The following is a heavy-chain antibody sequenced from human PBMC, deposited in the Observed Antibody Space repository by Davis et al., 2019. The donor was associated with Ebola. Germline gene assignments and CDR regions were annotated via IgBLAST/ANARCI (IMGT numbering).Heavy chain of an antibody. Sequence: GESLKISCAASGFTFNNYAISWVRQAPGKGLEWVSGINSDGSSTSYADSVKGRFTISRDNAKNTLYLQMNSLRAEDTAVYYCGGYYWGQGTLVTVSA. CDR3: GGYY. D-gene: IGHD3-16*01. CDR1: GFTFNNYA. J-gene: IGHJ4*02. V-gene: IGHV3-74*01. CDR2: INSDGSST.